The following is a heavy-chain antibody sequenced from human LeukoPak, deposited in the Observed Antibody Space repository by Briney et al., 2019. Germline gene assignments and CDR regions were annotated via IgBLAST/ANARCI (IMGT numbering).Heavy chain of an antibody. J-gene: IGHJ4*02. CDR3: ARDRGDC. V-gene: IGHV3-7*01. CDR2: IKSDGSEN. CDR1: GFTFRTYW. Sequence: GGFLRLSCTASGFTFRTYWMTWVRHVPGKGLECVAIIKSDGSENYYVESAKGRFTISRDNAKNSLYLQMGSLRVEDTAVYYCARDRGDCWGQGTLVTVSS.